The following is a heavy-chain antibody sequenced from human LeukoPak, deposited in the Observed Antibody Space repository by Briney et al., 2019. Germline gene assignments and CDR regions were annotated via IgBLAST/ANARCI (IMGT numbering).Heavy chain of an antibody. CDR2: IYTSGST. D-gene: IGHD2-2*02. V-gene: IGHV4-61*02. CDR3: ARDHAGYCSSTSCYSRNNWFDP. CDR1: GGSISSSSYY. Sequence: TSETLSLTCTVSGGSISSSSYYWSWIRQPAGKGLEWIGRIYTSGSTNYNPSLKSRVTMSVDTSKNQFSLKLSSVTAADTAVYYCARDHAGYCSSTSCYSRNNWFDPWGQGTLVTVSS. J-gene: IGHJ5*02.